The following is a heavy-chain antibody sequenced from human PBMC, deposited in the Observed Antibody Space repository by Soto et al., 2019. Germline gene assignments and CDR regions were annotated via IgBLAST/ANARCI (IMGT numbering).Heavy chain of an antibody. D-gene: IGHD3-10*01. Sequence: PSETLSLTCTVSGGSISSSSYYWGWIRQPPGKGLEWIGSIYYSGSTYYNPSLKSRVTISVDTSKNQFSLKLSSVTAADTAVYYCARLGKLLWFGELPYFDYWGQGTLVTVSS. CDR1: GGSISSSSYY. J-gene: IGHJ4*02. CDR3: ARLGKLLWFGELPYFDY. CDR2: IYYSGST. V-gene: IGHV4-39*01.